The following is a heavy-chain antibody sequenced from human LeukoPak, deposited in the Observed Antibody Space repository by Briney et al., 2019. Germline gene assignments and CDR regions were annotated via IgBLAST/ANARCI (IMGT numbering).Heavy chain of an antibody. Sequence: KPSETLSLTCTVSGGSISGYYWNWIRQPPGKGLEWIGYIYYSGSTNYNPSLKGRVTISVDTSKNQFSLKLSSVTAADTAVYYCARGSYSSGLVFFDYWGQGTLVTVSS. D-gene: IGHD6-19*01. CDR3: ARGSYSSGLVFFDY. V-gene: IGHV4-59*08. CDR2: IYYSGST. J-gene: IGHJ4*02. CDR1: GGSISGYY.